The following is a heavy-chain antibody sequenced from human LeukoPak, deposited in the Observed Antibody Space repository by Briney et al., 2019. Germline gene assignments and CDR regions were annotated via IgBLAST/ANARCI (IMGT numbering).Heavy chain of an antibody. Sequence: GGSLRLSCAACGFTFSSYGMHWVRQAPGKGLEWVAAIWYDGSNTYYAESVKGRFNISRDNSKNTLSLQMNSLRAEDTAVYYCARGIDYTVTTSYYFEYWGQGTLVTVSS. CDR2: IWYDGSNT. D-gene: IGHD4-17*01. V-gene: IGHV3-33*01. CDR3: ARGIDYTVTTSYYFEY. CDR1: GFTFSSYG. J-gene: IGHJ4*02.